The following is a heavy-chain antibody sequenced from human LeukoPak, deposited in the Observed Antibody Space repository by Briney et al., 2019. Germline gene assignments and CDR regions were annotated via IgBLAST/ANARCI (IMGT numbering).Heavy chain of an antibody. CDR1: GGSFSGYY. V-gene: IGHV4-34*01. CDR2: INHSGST. J-gene: IGHJ6*03. CDR3: ARASYYYYYMDV. Sequence: PSETLSLTCAVYGGSFSGYYWSWIRQPPGKGLEWIGEINHSGSTNYNPSLKSRVTISVDTSKNQFSLKLSSVTAADTAVYYRARASYYYYYMDVWGKGTTVTVSS.